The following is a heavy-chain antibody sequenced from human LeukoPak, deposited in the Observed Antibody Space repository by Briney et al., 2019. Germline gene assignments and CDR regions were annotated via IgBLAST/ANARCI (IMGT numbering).Heavy chain of an antibody. CDR1: GYTFTSYG. CDR3: ARDYYDSSGYYPEVDY. V-gene: IGHV1-18*01. CDR2: ISAYNGNT. D-gene: IGHD3-22*01. Sequence: ASVKVSCKASGYTFTSYGISWVRQAPGQGLEWMGWISAYNGNTNYAQKLQGRVTMTTDTSTSTAYMELRSLRSDDTAVYYCARDYYDSSGYYPEVDYWGQETLVTVSS. J-gene: IGHJ4*02.